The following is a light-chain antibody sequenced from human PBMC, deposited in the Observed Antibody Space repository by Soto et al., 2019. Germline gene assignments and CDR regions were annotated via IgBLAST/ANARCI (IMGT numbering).Light chain of an antibody. J-gene: IGKJ3*01. Sequence: IVLTQSPGTLSLSPGERATLSCRASQSVSSKYLAWYQQKPGQAPRVLIYGTSIRASGVPERFSGGGSGTDFTLTITRLEPEDFAVYYCPQYGSSLFTFGPGTKVDIK. CDR2: GTS. V-gene: IGKV3-20*01. CDR3: PQYGSSLFT. CDR1: QSVSSKY.